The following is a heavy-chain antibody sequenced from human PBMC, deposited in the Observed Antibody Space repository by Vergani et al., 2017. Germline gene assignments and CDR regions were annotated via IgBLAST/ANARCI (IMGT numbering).Heavy chain of an antibody. D-gene: IGHD2-2*01. CDR3: AKLGVVVPAAMNPDY. J-gene: IGHJ4*02. Sequence: QLVESGGGWVQPGGSLRLSCVVSGFDFSSYIMNWVRQAPGQGLEWVSFVSTGTKSQSYAESVKGRFTISRDSAKNSLYLQMDSLRAEDTAVYYCAKLGVVVPAAMNPDYWGQGTLVTVSS. V-gene: IGHV3-48*01. CDR2: VSTGTKSQ. CDR1: GFDFSSYI.